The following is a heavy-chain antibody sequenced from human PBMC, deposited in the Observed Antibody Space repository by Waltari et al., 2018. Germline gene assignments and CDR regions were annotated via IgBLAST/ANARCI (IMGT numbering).Heavy chain of an antibody. CDR2: INHSGST. CDR3: ASRYFDWLLRPIDY. J-gene: IGHJ4*02. V-gene: IGHV4-34*01. CDR1: GGSFSGYS. D-gene: IGHD3-9*01. Sequence: QVQLQQWGAGLLKPSETLSLTCAVYGGSFSGYSWSWIRQPPGKGLEWMGEINHSGSTNYNPSLKSRVTISVDTSKNQFSLKLSSVTAADTAVYYCASRYFDWLLRPIDYWGQGTLVTVSS.